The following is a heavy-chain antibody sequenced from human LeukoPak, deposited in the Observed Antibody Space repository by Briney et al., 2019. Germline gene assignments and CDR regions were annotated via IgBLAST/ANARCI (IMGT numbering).Heavy chain of an antibody. CDR3: ATGIAVAGTGALDI. D-gene: IGHD6-19*01. Sequence: GGSLRLSCAASGFAFSDYYMSWIRQAPGKGLEWVSYISSSSSYTNYADSVKGRFTISRDNAKNSLYLQMNSLRAEDTAVYYCATGIAVAGTGALDIWGQGTMVTVSS. CDR1: GFAFSDYY. V-gene: IGHV3-11*06. J-gene: IGHJ3*02. CDR2: ISSSSSYT.